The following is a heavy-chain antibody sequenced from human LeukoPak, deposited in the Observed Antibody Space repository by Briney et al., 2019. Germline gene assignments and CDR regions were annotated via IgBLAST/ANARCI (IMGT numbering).Heavy chain of an antibody. CDR2: IYYSGST. Sequence: PSETLSLTCTVSGGSISSYYWSWIRQPPGKGLEWIGYIYYSGSTNYNPSLKSRVTISVDTSKTQFSLKLSSVTAADTAVYYCARCGYSYGYVCYFDYWGQGTLVTVSS. CDR1: GGSISSYY. V-gene: IGHV4-59*08. CDR3: ARCGYSYGYVCYFDY. D-gene: IGHD5-18*01. J-gene: IGHJ4*02.